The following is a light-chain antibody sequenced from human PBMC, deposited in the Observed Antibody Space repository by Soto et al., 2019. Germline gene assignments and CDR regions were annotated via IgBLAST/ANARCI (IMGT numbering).Light chain of an antibody. J-gene: IGLJ2*01. CDR1: SSDVGAYNF. CDR3: SSYTTNKTLL. CDR2: EVS. V-gene: IGLV2-14*01. Sequence: QSALTQPASVSGSPGQSITISCTGNSSDVGAYNFVSWYQQHPGKAPKLIFYEVSNRPPGLSDRFSGSKSGTTASLTFSGLQAEDEADYFCSSYTTNKTLLFGGGTKLTVL.